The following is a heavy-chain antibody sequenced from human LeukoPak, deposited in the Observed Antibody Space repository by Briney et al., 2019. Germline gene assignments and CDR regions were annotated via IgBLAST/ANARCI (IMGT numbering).Heavy chain of an antibody. D-gene: IGHD3-10*01. CDR3: AKGSSNYYGSGSYYS. Sequence: PGGSLRLSCAASGFTFDDYAMHWVRQAPGKGLEWVSGISWNSGSIGYADSVKGRFTISRDNAKNSLYLQMNSLRAEDTALYYCAKGSSNYYGSGSYYSWGQGTLVTVSS. CDR1: GFTFDDYA. V-gene: IGHV3-9*01. J-gene: IGHJ4*02. CDR2: ISWNSGSI.